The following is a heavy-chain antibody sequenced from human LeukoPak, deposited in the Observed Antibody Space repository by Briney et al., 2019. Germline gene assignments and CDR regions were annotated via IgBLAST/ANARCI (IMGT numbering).Heavy chain of an antibody. CDR3: AKDRVGALLYFDF. CDR2: ISGSGDTT. CDR1: GFTFSTYA. V-gene: IGHV3-23*01. Sequence: GGSLRLSCAASGFTFSTYAMSWVRQAPGKRLEWVSGISGSGDTTYYADSVKGRFTISRDNSKNTLYLQMNSLRAEDTAVYYCAKDRVGALLYFDFWGQGTLVTVSS. J-gene: IGHJ4*02. D-gene: IGHD1-26*01.